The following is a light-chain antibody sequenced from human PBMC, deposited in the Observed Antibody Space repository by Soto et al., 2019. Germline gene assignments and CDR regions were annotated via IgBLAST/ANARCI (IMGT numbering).Light chain of an antibody. Sequence: QSVLTQPPSVSGAPGQRVTISCTGSSSNIGAGYDVHWYQQLPGTAPKLLIYGNSNRPSGVPDRFSGFKSGTSAPLAITGLQAEDEADYYCQSYGSSLSVVFGGGTKVTVL. CDR1: SSNIGAGYD. CDR3: QSYGSSLSVV. J-gene: IGLJ2*01. V-gene: IGLV1-40*01. CDR2: GNS.